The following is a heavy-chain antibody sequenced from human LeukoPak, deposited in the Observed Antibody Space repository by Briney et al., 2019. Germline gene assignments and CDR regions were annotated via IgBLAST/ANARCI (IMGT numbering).Heavy chain of an antibody. D-gene: IGHD3-10*01. CDR3: AREADYYGSGSFFDY. CDR2: IYSGGST. V-gene: IGHV3-53*01. Sequence: GGSLGLSCAASGFTVSSNYMSWVRQAPGKGLEWVSVIYSGGSTYYADSVKGRFTISRDNSKNTLYLQMNSLRAEDTAVYYCAREADYYGSGSFFDYWGQGTLVTVSS. J-gene: IGHJ4*02. CDR1: GFTVSSNY.